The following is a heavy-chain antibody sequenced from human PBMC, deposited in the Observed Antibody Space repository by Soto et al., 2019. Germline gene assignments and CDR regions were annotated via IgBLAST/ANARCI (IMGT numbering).Heavy chain of an antibody. CDR3: ASAMKAEDDYLDY. CDR1: GCSISSYY. J-gene: IGHJ4*02. CDR2: IYYSGST. V-gene: IGHV4-59*12. D-gene: IGHD6-13*01. Sequence: SDTLSLTFTVSGCSISSYYWSWIRQPPGKGLEWIGYIYYSGSTNYNPSLKSRVTISVDTSKNQFSLKLSSVTAADTAVYYCASAMKAEDDYLDYWGQGTLVNVSS.